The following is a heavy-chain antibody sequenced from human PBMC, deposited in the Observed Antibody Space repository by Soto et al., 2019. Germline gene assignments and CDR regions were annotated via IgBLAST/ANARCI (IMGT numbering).Heavy chain of an antibody. Sequence: GASVKVSCRASGYTFTGYYMHWVRQAPGQGLEWMGWINPNSGGTNYAQKFQGRFTISRDNARNSLYLRMSSLRPEDTALYYCAKDAAYYFDYWGQGTLVTVSS. D-gene: IGHD6-25*01. CDR2: INPNSGGT. CDR1: GYTFTGYY. J-gene: IGHJ4*02. CDR3: AKDAAYYFDY. V-gene: IGHV1-2*02.